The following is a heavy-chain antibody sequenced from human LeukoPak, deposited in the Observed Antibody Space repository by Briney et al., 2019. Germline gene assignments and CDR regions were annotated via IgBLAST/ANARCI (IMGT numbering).Heavy chain of an antibody. CDR2: IKSKTDGGTT. Sequence: GGSLRLSCAASGFTFSNAWMSWVRQAPGKGLEWVGRIKSKTDGGTTDYAAPVKGRFTISRDDSKNTLYLQMNSLKTEDTAVYYCTTLSGYSYGYDYWGQGTLVTVSS. CDR1: GFTFSNAW. V-gene: IGHV3-15*01. D-gene: IGHD5-18*01. CDR3: TTLSGYSYGYDY. J-gene: IGHJ4*02.